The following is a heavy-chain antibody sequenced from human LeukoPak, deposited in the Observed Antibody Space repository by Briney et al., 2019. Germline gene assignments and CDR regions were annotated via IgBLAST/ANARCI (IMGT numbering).Heavy chain of an antibody. CDR1: GGSISSSSYY. D-gene: IGHD3-10*01. J-gene: IGHJ5*02. CDR2: IYYSGST. CDR3: ARLLGASWFDP. Sequence: SETLSLTCTVSGGSISSSSYYWGWIRQPPGKGLEWIGSIYYSGSTYYNPSLKSRVTISVDTSKNQFSLKLSSVTAADTAVYYCARLLGASWFDPWGQGTLVTVSS. V-gene: IGHV4-39*01.